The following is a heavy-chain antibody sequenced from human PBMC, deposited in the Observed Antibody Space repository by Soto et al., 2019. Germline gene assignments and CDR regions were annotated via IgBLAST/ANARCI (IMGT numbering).Heavy chain of an antibody. CDR1: GYTFITYG. J-gene: IGHJ6*02. CDR2: ISTYNGNT. V-gene: IGHV1-18*01. CDR3: ASDRPTSSIRARDYYYAMDV. Sequence: QVQLVQSGAEVKKPGASVKVSCKASGYTFITYGISWVRQAPGQGLEWMGWISTYNGNTNYAQKLQGRVTMTTDTSTSTACMELRSLRSDDTAFYYFASDRPTSSIRARDYYYAMDVWGQGTTVTVSS. D-gene: IGHD6-6*01.